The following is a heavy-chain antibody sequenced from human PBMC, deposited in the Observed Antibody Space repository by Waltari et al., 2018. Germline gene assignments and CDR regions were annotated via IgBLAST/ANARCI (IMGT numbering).Heavy chain of an antibody. Sequence: EVQLVESGGGLVQPGGSLRLSCAASGFTFSSYSMNWVRQAPGKGLEWVSYISSSSITIYYAESVKCRFTISRDNAKNSLYLQMNSLRAEDTAVYYCARASTEYYDFWSGYYEGADYWGQGTLVTVSS. CDR3: ARASTEYYDFWSGYYEGADY. CDR1: GFTFSSYS. V-gene: IGHV3-48*01. D-gene: IGHD3-3*01. J-gene: IGHJ4*02. CDR2: ISSSSITI.